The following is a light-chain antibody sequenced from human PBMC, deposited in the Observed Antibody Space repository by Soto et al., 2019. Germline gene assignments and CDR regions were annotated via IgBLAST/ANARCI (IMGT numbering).Light chain of an antibody. CDR3: QLLNSYPRT. V-gene: IGKV1-9*01. J-gene: IGKJ2*01. CDR2: AAS. Sequence: DIQLTQSPSFLSASVGDRVTITCRASQGISSYLAWYQQKPGKAPKLLIYAASTLQSGVPSRFSGSGSGTEFTLTISSLQPEDFATYYCQLLNSYPRTFGQGTKLEIK. CDR1: QGISSY.